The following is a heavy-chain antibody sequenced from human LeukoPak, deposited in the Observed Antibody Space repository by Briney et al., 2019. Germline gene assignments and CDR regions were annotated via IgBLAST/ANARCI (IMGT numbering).Heavy chain of an antibody. J-gene: IGHJ4*02. CDR1: GFTFSSYA. Sequence: GGSLRLSCAASGFTFSSYAMTWVRQAPGMGLEWVSSISGSGGGTHYADSVKGRSTISRDNSYNTLYLQMNSLTAEDTAVYYCAKSLGGIVVVVAASWGQGTLVTVSS. CDR3: AKSLGGIVVVVAAS. CDR2: ISGSGGGT. V-gene: IGHV3-23*01. D-gene: IGHD2-15*01.